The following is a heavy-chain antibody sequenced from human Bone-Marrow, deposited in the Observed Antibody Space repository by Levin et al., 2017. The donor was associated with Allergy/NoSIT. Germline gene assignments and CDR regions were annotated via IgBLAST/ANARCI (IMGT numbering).Heavy chain of an antibody. CDR2: INWNGGST. CDR1: GFTFDDYG. CDR3: ARVYYSSGWYQDAFDI. Sequence: GGSLRLSCAASGFTFDDYGMSWVRQAPGKGLEWVSGINWNGGSTGYADSVKGRFTISRDNAKNSLYLQMNSLRAEDTALYHCARVYYSSGWYQDAFDIWGQGTMVTVSS. V-gene: IGHV3-20*01. D-gene: IGHD6-19*01. J-gene: IGHJ3*02.